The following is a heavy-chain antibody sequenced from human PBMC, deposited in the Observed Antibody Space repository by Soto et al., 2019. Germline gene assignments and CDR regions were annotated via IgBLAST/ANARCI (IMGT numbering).Heavy chain of an antibody. CDR1: GFNFGSYG. Sequence: GGSLRLSCAASGFNFGSYGMSWIRQAPGKGLEWVSYISSRSSTIFYADSVKGRFTISRDNVKNSLYLQMNSLRAEDTAVYYCASGTNGAFFVYWGQGILVTVSS. J-gene: IGHJ4*02. D-gene: IGHD2-8*01. CDR2: ISSRSSTI. V-gene: IGHV3-48*04. CDR3: ASGTNGAFFVY.